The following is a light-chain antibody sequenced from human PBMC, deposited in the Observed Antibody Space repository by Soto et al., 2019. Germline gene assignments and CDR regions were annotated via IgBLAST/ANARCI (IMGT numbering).Light chain of an antibody. CDR2: DAS. J-gene: IGKJ4*01. V-gene: IGKV1-5*01. Sequence: DIQMTQSPSTLSASVGDRVTITCRASQSISSWLAWYQQKPGKAPKLLIYDASNLESGVPSRSSGSGSGTEFTLTISSLQPDDFATYYCQQYNSYPLTFGGGTKVEIK. CDR3: QQYNSYPLT. CDR1: QSISSW.